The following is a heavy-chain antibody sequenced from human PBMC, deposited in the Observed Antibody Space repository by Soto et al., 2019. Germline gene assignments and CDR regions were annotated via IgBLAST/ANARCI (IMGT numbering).Heavy chain of an antibody. CDR1: GFTVSSNY. Sequence: EVQLVESGGGLVQPGGSLRLSCAASGFTVSSNYMSWVRQAPGKGLEWVSVIYSGGSTYYADSVKGRFTISRDHSKNTLYLQMNSLRAEDTAVYYCARSAPGGYRAYFDYWGQGTLVTVSS. D-gene: IGHD5-12*01. J-gene: IGHJ4*02. V-gene: IGHV3-66*01. CDR3: ARSAPGGYRAYFDY. CDR2: IYSGGST.